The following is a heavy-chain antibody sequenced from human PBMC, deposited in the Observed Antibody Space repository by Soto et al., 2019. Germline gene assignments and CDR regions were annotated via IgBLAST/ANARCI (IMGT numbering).Heavy chain of an antibody. D-gene: IGHD3-3*01. CDR1: GFTFSSYS. V-gene: IGHV3-21*01. J-gene: IGHJ5*02. Sequence: GGSLRLSCAASGFTFSSYSMNWVRQAPGKGLEWVSSISSSSSYISYADSVKGRFTISRDNAKNSLYLQMNSLRAEDTAVYYCARPAYYDFWSGWPFDPWGQGTLVTVSS. CDR2: ISSSSSYI. CDR3: ARPAYYDFWSGWPFDP.